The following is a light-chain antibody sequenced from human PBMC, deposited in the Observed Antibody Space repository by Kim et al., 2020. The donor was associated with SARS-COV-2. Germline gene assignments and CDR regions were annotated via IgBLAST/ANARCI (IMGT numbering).Light chain of an antibody. CDR1: QSISNY. CDR3: QQSYSSPYT. CDR2: AAS. V-gene: IGKV1-39*01. J-gene: IGKJ2*01. Sequence: DIQMTQSPSYLSASVGDRVTITCRAGQSISNYLNWYQQKRGNAPKVLIYAASNLQSGVPSRFSASGSGTDFTLTINSLQPEDFATYYCQQSYSSPYTFGQGTKLEI.